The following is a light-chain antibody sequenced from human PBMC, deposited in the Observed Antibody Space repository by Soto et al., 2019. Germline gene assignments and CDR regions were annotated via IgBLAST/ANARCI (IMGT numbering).Light chain of an antibody. V-gene: IGKV1-39*01. CDR2: GVF. CDR1: QSISTY. J-gene: IGKJ2*01. Sequence: DIQMTQSPSSLSASVGDRVTITCRTSQSISTYLNWYQQKPGKAPKLLIYGVFSLESVVPSRFGGGGSGTVFSLTISSLQPEDFAVYYCQQSYSTPPTFGQGTKVEIK. CDR3: QQSYSTPPT.